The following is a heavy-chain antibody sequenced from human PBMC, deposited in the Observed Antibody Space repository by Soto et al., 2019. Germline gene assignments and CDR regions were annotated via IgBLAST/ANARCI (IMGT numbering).Heavy chain of an antibody. D-gene: IGHD5-18*01. CDR2: INSDGSST. V-gene: IGHV3-74*01. CDR3: ARAQDTAMLYTFAY. Sequence: GSLRLSCGASGFTFSSYWLHWVRQAPGKGLVWVSRINSDGSSTNYADCVKGRFTISRDNAKNTLYLQMNSLRAEDTAVYYCARAQDTAMLYTFAYWGQGTLVTVSS. CDR1: GFTFSSYW. J-gene: IGHJ4*02.